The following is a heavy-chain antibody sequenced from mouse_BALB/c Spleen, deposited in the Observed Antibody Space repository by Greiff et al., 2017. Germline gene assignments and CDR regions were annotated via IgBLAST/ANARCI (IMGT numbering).Heavy chain of an antibody. D-gene: IGHD4-1*01. V-gene: IGHV5-4*02. J-gene: IGHJ3*01. CDR2: ISDGGSYT. CDR3: ARDLGRGAWFAY. CDR1: GFTFSDYY. Sequence: DVQLVESGGGLVKPGGSLKLSCAASGFTFSDYYMYWVRQTPEKRLEWVATISDGGSYTYYPDSVKGRFTISRDNAKNNLYLQMSSLKSEDTAMYYCARDLGRGAWFAYWGQGTLVTVSA.